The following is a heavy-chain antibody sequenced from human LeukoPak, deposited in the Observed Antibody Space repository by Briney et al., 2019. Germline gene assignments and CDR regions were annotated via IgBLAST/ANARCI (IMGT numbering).Heavy chain of an antibody. CDR3: ARVSYSSGWYPSFDY. D-gene: IGHD6-19*01. Sequence: PGGSLRLSCAASGFTFSSYAMHWVRQAPGKGLEWVAVISYDGSNKYYADSVKGRFTISRDNSKNTLYLQMNSLRAEDTAVYYCARVSYSSGWYPSFDYWGQGTLVTVSS. J-gene: IGHJ4*02. CDR1: GFTFSSYA. CDR2: ISYDGSNK. V-gene: IGHV3-30*14.